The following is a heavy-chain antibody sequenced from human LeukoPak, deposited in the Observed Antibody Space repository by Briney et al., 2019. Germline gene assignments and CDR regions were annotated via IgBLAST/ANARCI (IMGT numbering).Heavy chain of an antibody. V-gene: IGHV1-69*04. CDR1: GGTFSSYA. Sequence: SVKVSCKASGGTFSSYAISWVRQAPGQGLEWMGRIIPILGIANYAQKFQGRVTITADKSTSTAYMELSSLRSEDTAVYYCARALRYCSGGSCYSKYWGQGTLVTVSS. CDR3: ARALRYCSGGSCYSKY. CDR2: IIPILGIA. D-gene: IGHD2-15*01. J-gene: IGHJ4*02.